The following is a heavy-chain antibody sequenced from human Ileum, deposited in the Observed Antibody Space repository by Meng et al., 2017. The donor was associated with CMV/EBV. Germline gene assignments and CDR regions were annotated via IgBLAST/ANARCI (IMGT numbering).Heavy chain of an antibody. CDR1: GFTFSSYS. V-gene: IGHV3-48*04. D-gene: IGHD3-3*01. J-gene: IGHJ4*02. CDR2: ISSSSSTI. Sequence: GGSLRLSCAASGFTFSSYSMNWVRQAPGKGLEWVSYISSSSSTIYYADSVKGRFTISRDNAKNSLYLQMNSLRAEDTAVYYCARDRSRFDFWSGYPDYWGQGTLVTVSS. CDR3: ARDRSRFDFWSGYPDY.